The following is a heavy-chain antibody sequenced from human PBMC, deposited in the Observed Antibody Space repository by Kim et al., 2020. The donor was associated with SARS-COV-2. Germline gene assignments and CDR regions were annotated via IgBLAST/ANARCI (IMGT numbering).Heavy chain of an antibody. CDR3: AKDRSITIFGVAKPTKN. D-gene: IGHD3-3*01. J-gene: IGHJ4*02. Sequence: GGSLRLSCAASGFTFSSYAMSWVRQAPGKGLEWVSAISGSGGSTYYADSVKGRFTISRDNSKNTLYLQMNSLRAEDTAVYYCAKDRSITIFGVAKPTKNWGQGTLVTVSS. CDR2: ISGSGGST. V-gene: IGHV3-23*01. CDR1: GFTFSSYA.